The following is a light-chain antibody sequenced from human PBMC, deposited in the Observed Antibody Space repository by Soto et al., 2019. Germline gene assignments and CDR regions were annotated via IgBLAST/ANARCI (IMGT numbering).Light chain of an antibody. CDR2: LNSDGSH. Sequence: QSVLTQSPSASASLGASVKLTCTLSSGHSDYAIAWHQQQPEKGPRYLMKLNSDGSHTKGDGIPDRFSGSSSGAERYLTISSLQSDDEADYYCQTGGAGILVFGGGTKVTVL. CDR1: SGHSDYA. CDR3: QTGGAGILV. J-gene: IGLJ2*01. V-gene: IGLV4-69*01.